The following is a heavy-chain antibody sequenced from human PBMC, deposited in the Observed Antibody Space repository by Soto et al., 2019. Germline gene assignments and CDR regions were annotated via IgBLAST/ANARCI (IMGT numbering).Heavy chain of an antibody. Sequence: EVQLLESGGGLVQPGGSLRLSCAASGFTFATYGMSWVRQAPGKGLEWVSGISGSGGNTDYADSVKGRFTISRDNSKNTVYLQMNSLRAEDMAVYYCAKGGDGGDFDYWGQGTLVTVSS. CDR1: GFTFATYG. V-gene: IGHV3-23*01. D-gene: IGHD4-17*01. CDR3: AKGGDGGDFDY. J-gene: IGHJ4*02. CDR2: ISGSGGNT.